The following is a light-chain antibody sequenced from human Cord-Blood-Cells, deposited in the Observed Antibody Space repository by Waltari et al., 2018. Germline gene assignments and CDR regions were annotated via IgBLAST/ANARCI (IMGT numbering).Light chain of an antibody. CDR3: QQYYSYPT. Sequence: AIRMTQSPSSLSASTGDRVTITCRASQGISSYLAWYQQKPGKAPKLLIYAASTLQSGVPSRFSGSGSGTDFTLTISCLQSEYFATYYCQQYYSYPTFGQGTRLEIK. V-gene: IGKV1-8*01. CDR1: QGISSY. J-gene: IGKJ5*01. CDR2: AAS.